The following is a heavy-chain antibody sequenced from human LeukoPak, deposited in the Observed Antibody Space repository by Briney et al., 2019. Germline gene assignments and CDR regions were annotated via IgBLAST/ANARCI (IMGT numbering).Heavy chain of an antibody. D-gene: IGHD3-22*01. J-gene: IGHJ4*02. CDR2: ISASGGYT. CDR1: GFTFSSYA. Sequence: GGSLRLSCAASGFTFSSYAMNWVRQAPGKGLEWVSGISASGGYTYYADSVKGRFTISRDNSKNTPYLQMNSLRVEDTAVYYCAKDRLPLSSAYYYVPFDYWGQGTLVTVSS. V-gene: IGHV3-23*01. CDR3: AKDRLPLSSAYYYVPFDY.